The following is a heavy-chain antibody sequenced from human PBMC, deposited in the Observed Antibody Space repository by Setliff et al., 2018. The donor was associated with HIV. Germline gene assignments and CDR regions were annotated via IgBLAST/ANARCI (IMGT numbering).Heavy chain of an antibody. V-gene: IGHV3-66*02. CDR2: ISFEGRT. CDR1: GFNVSANY. Sequence: GGSLRLSCAISGFNVSANYLSWVRQAPGKGLEWVALISFEGRTYYADSVTGRSIISRDNSKNTFFLQVNKLRGDDTAVYYCARGRVSKQLPPLDAWGQGTLVTVS. J-gene: IGHJ5*02. CDR3: ARGRVSKQLPPLDA. D-gene: IGHD6-19*01.